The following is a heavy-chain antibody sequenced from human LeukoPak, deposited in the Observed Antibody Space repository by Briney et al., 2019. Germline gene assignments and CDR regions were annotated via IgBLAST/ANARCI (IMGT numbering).Heavy chain of an antibody. CDR1: GYTFTNYG. J-gene: IGHJ6*03. V-gene: IGHV1-18*01. Sequence: ASVKVSCKASGYTFTNYGISWVRQAPRQGLEWMGWISAYNGHTKYAQKVQGRVTMTRDTSTSTAYMELRSLRSDDTAVYYCARVFDSGSQAYFYYMDVWGKGTTVTISS. CDR2: ISAYNGHT. D-gene: IGHD3-10*01. CDR3: ARVFDSGSQAYFYYMDV.